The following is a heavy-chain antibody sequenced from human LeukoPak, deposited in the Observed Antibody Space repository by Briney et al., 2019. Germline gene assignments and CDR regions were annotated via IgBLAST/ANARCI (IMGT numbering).Heavy chain of an antibody. V-gene: IGHV4-4*02. CDR3: ARSHGIVVVPAAWYV. Sequence: PSETLSLTCAVSGGSISSRNWWSWVRQPPGKGLEWIGEINHSGSTNYNPSLKSRVTISVDTSKNQFSLKQSSVNAADTAVYYCARSHGIVVVPAAWYVWGKGTTVTVSS. CDR2: INHSGST. D-gene: IGHD2-2*01. CDR1: GGSISSRNW. J-gene: IGHJ6*04.